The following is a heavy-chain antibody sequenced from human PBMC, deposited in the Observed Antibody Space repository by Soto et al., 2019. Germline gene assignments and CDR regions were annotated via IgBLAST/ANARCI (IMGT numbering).Heavy chain of an antibody. CDR3: ARINEHDAFDI. D-gene: IGHD1-1*01. V-gene: IGHV1-69*10. Sequence: GASVKVSCKASGGTFSSYAISWVRQAPGQGLEWMGGIIPILGIANYAQKFQGRVTITADKSTSTAYVELSSLRSEDTAVYYCARINEHDAFDIWGQGTMVTVSS. J-gene: IGHJ3*02. CDR1: GGTFSSYA. CDR2: IIPILGIA.